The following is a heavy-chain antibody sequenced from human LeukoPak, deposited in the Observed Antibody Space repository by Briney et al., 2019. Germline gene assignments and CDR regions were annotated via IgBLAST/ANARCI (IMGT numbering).Heavy chain of an antibody. CDR2: IYTGGGT. CDR3: ARGQAYCGADCYSD. Sequence: GGSLRLSCAASGFSISHYYMTWVRQTPGKGLDWVSVIYTGGGTNYGDSVKGRFTISRDNPKNTLYLQMNSLRADDTAIYYCARGQAYCGADCYSDWGQGTLVTVSS. J-gene: IGHJ4*02. D-gene: IGHD2-21*02. CDR1: GFSISHYY. V-gene: IGHV3-66*01.